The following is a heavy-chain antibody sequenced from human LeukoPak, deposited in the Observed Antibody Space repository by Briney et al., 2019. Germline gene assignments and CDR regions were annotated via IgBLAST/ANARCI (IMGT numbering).Heavy chain of an antibody. CDR2: ISSSGTTI. CDR3: ARVRGAVAGRYYFDY. CDR1: GFMFSSHE. D-gene: IGHD6-19*01. Sequence: GGSLRLSCAASGFMFSSHEMNWVRQAPGKGLEWVSYISSSGTTIYYADSVKGRFTISRDNAKNSLYLQMNSLRAEDTAVFYCARVRGAVAGRYYFDYWGQGTLVTVSS. J-gene: IGHJ4*02. V-gene: IGHV3-48*03.